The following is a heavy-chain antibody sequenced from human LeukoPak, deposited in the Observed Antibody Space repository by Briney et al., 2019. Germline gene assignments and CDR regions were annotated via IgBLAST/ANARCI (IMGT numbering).Heavy chain of an antibody. D-gene: IGHD2/OR15-2a*01. Sequence: SETLSLICTVSGGSITTSSYYWGWIRQPPGKGLEWIGIIYYSGSTYYNPSLKGRVTISVDTSKNQFSLKLSSVTAADTAVYYCARAFRARYFDLWGRGTLVTVSS. J-gene: IGHJ2*01. CDR2: IYYSGST. CDR1: GGSITTSSYY. CDR3: ARAFRARYFDL. V-gene: IGHV4-39*01.